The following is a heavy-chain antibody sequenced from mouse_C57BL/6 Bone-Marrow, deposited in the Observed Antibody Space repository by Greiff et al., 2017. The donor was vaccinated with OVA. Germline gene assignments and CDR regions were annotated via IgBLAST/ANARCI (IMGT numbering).Heavy chain of an antibody. J-gene: IGHJ1*03. D-gene: IGHD4-1*01. CDR2: IHPNSGST. V-gene: IGHV1-64*01. CDR3: ARGNWAYWYFDV. CDR1: GYTFTSYW. Sequence: VQLQQPGAELVKPGASVKLSCKASGYTFTSYWMHWVKQRPGQGLEWIGMIHPNSGSTNYNEKFKSKATLTVDKSSSTAYMQLRSLTSEDSAVYYCARGNWAYWYFDVWGTGTTVTVSS.